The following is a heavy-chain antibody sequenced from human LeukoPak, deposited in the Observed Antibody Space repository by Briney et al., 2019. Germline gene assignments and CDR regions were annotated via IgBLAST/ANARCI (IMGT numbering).Heavy chain of an antibody. D-gene: IGHD3-10*01. CDR1: GYSISSGYY. V-gene: IGHV4-38-2*02. CDR3: ARNVWFGELLLDP. Sequence: PSETLSLTCTVSGYSISSGYYWGWIRQPPGKGLEWIGSIYHSGRTFYNPSLKSRVTISVDTSKNQFSLKLSSVTAADTAVYYCARNVWFGELLLDPWGQGTLVTVSS. CDR2: IYHSGRT. J-gene: IGHJ5*02.